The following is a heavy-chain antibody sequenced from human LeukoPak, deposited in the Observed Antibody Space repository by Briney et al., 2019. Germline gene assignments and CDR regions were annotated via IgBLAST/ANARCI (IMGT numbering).Heavy chain of an antibody. D-gene: IGHD1-14*01. Sequence: ASVKVSCKASGYTFTGYYMHWVRQAPGQGLEWMGWINPNSDGTNYAQKFQGRVTMTRDTSISTAYMELSRLRSDDTAVYYCARKRDRSWFDPWGQGTLVTVSS. CDR3: ARKRDRSWFDP. CDR1: GYTFTGYY. CDR2: INPNSDGT. J-gene: IGHJ5*02. V-gene: IGHV1-2*02.